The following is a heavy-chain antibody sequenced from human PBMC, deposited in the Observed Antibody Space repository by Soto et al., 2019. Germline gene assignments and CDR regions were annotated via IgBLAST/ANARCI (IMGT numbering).Heavy chain of an antibody. V-gene: IGHV5-51*01. CDR3: ARHDRGCSGGSCYGYGMDV. CDR1: GYSFTSYW. D-gene: IGHD2-15*01. J-gene: IGHJ6*02. Sequence: GESLKISCKGSGYSFTSYWIGWVRQMPGKGLEWMGIIYPGDSDTRYSPSFQGQVTISADKSISTAYLQWSSLKASDTAMYYYARHDRGCSGGSCYGYGMDVWGQGTTVTVSS. CDR2: IYPGDSDT.